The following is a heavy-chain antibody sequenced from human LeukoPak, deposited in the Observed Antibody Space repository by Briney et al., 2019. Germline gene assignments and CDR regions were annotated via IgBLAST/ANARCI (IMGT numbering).Heavy chain of an antibody. CDR2: IKTDGSST. CDR1: GFTFNSYW. D-gene: IGHD2-2*01. Sequence: GGSLRLSCAASGFTFNSYWMHWVRQAPGKGLVWVSRIKTDGSSTSYADSVKGRFTISRDNAKNMLYLQMNSLRAEDTAAYYCARRGTTGFDPWGQGTLVTVSS. J-gene: IGHJ5*02. V-gene: IGHV3-74*01. CDR3: ARRGTTGFDP.